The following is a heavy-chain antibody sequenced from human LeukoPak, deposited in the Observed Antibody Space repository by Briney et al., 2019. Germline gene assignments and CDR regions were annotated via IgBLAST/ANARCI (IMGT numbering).Heavy chain of an antibody. CDR2: INSDGSST. CDR3: ARGYYYGSGYYYYYYMDV. V-gene: IGHV3-74*01. D-gene: IGHD3-10*01. CDR1: GFTFSSYW. J-gene: IGHJ6*03. Sequence: GGSLRLSCAASGFTFSSYWMHWVRQAPGKGLVWVSRINSDGSSTSYADSVKGRFTISRDNAKNTLYLQMNSLRAEDTAVYYCARGYYYGSGYYYYYYMDVWGKGTTVTVSS.